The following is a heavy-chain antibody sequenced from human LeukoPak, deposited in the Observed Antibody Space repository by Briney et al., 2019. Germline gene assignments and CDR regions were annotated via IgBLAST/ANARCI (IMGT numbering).Heavy chain of an antibody. CDR1: GFTFSNYW. V-gene: IGHV3-7*01. D-gene: IGHD2-2*01. Sequence: PGESLRLSCAVSGFTFSNYWMSWARQSPGKGLEWVANIYLDGSRAYYVDSVKGRFTISRDNAKNSLFLQMNSLSAEDTAVYYCGRAGPVTKDHFIDVWGKGTTVTVSS. CDR3: GRAGPVTKDHFIDV. J-gene: IGHJ6*03. CDR2: IYLDGSRA.